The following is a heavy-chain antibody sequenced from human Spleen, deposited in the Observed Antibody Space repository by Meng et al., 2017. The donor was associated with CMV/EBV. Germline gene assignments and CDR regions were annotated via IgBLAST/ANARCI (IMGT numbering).Heavy chain of an antibody. CDR3: ARAGLGYCSVTSCYNDY. D-gene: IGHD2-2*02. Sequence: GESLKISCAASGFTFSSYGMHWVRQAPGKGLEWVAFIRYDGSNKYYADSVKGRSTISRDNSKNTLYLQMNSLRAEDTAMYYCARAGLGYCSVTSCYNDYWGQGTLVTVSS. CDR1: GFTFSSYG. CDR2: IRYDGSNK. J-gene: IGHJ4*02. V-gene: IGHV3-30*02.